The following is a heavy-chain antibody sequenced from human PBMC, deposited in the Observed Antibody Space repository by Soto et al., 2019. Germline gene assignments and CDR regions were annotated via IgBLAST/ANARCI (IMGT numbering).Heavy chain of an antibody. Sequence: SETLSLTCTVSGDTITSFSWNWIRQSAGKGLEWIGRISTTGNTHYNPSLESRVTMSLDTSKDQFSLKLTSVTAADTAVYYCEGESGENWSYEAYWGQGTLVTVSS. CDR3: EGESGENWSYEAY. D-gene: IGHD1-7*01. J-gene: IGHJ4*02. CDR1: GDTITSFS. V-gene: IGHV4-4*07. CDR2: ISTTGNT.